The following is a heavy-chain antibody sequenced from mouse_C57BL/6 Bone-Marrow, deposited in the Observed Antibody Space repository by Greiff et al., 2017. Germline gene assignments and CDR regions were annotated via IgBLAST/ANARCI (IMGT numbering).Heavy chain of an antibody. Sequence: QVQLQQSGAELVKPGASVKLSCKASGYTFTSYWMHWVKQRPGQGLEWIGMIHPNSGSTNYNEKFKSKATLTVDKSSSTAYMQLSSLTSEDSAVYYCASYYGNLAWFAYWGQGTLVTVSA. V-gene: IGHV1-64*01. CDR3: ASYYGNLAWFAY. CDR1: GYTFTSYW. J-gene: IGHJ3*01. CDR2: IHPNSGST. D-gene: IGHD2-1*01.